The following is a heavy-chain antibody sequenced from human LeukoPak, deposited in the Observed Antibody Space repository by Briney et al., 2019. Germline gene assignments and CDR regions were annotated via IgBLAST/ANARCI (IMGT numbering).Heavy chain of an antibody. D-gene: IGHD6-19*01. CDR1: WFPLTTRAVA. V-gene: IGHV2-5*02. CDR2: IYWDGER. Sequence: SGPTLVKPTQTLTLTFALSWFPLTTRAVAVGWICQPPGKALEWLALIYWDGERHYTLSRESGLNITYDNSKSQMVLTMAMVDPVDTDTYNCARLNSRAGRKYYSDYGSQGTLVTVSS. CDR3: ARLNSRAGRKYYSDY. J-gene: IGHJ4*02.